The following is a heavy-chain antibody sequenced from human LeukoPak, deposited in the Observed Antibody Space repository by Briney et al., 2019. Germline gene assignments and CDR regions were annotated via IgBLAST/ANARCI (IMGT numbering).Heavy chain of an antibody. Sequence: GGSLRLSCAASGFTFSSYAMSWVRQTPGKGLEWVSAITGSGDITLYADSVKGRFTLSRDNSKNTLYLQMNSLRAEDTAVYYCGKYRFNRFGYDYWGQGTLVTVSS. J-gene: IGHJ4*02. CDR1: GFTFSSYA. CDR2: ITGSGDIT. CDR3: GKYRFNRFGYDY. V-gene: IGHV3-23*01. D-gene: IGHD5-18*01.